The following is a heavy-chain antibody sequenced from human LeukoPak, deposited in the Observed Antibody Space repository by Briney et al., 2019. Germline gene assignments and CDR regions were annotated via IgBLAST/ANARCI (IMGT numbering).Heavy chain of an antibody. CDR3: VRGESGLQWRLGY. CDR2: ISWDGGST. CDR1: GFTFDDYT. V-gene: IGHV3-43*01. Sequence: PGGSLRLSCAASGFTFDDYTMHWVRQAPGKGLEWVSLISWDGGSTYYADSVKGRFTISRDNSKNTLYVQMNSLRAEDTAVYYCVRGESGLQWRLGYWGQGTLVTVSS. D-gene: IGHD3-10*01. J-gene: IGHJ4*02.